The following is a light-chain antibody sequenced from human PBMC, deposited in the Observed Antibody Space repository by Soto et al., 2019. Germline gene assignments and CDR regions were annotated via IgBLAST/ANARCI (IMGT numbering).Light chain of an antibody. CDR2: GVS. CDR1: QRLASSY. V-gene: IGKV3-20*01. CDR3: QQYGSSPGT. J-gene: IGKJ1*01. Sequence: EIELTQSPGTLSLSPGERATLSCRASQRLASSYLAWFQQRPGQAPRLLLYGVSSRATGIPDRFSGSGSGTDFTLTISRLEPEDFAVYYCQQYGSSPGTFGQGTKVDIK.